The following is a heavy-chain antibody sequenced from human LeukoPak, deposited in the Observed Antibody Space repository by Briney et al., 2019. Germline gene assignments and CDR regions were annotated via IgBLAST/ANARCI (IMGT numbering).Heavy chain of an antibody. D-gene: IGHD6-19*01. J-gene: IGHJ6*01. Sequence: PGGSLRVSRVPSRFTFTHYWIHGVRQAPGKGLGWVSRINIINGDGISKSSVDTVKGRLTISIDNAKYTLNLKLKSPRAADRAVYYCAIGLSIAGASGMVVLGQGATVTVSS. CDR3: AIGLSIAGASGMVV. CDR2: INIINGDGISK. V-gene: IGHV3-74*01. CDR1: RFTFTHYW.